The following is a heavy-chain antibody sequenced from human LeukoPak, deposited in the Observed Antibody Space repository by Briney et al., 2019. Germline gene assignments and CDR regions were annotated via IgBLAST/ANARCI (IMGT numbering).Heavy chain of an antibody. CDR1: GGTFSSYA. V-gene: IGHV1-69*13. D-gene: IGHD3-10*01. J-gene: IGHJ3*02. Sequence: AASVKVSCKASGGTFSSYAISWVRQAPGQGLEWMGGIIPIFGTANYAQKFQGRVTITADESTSTAYMELSSLRSEDTAVYYCASYGLGSENAFDIWGQGTMVTVSS. CDR3: ASYGLGSENAFDI. CDR2: IIPIFGTA.